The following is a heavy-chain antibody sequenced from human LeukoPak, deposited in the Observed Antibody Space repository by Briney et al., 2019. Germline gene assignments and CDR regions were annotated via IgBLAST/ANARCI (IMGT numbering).Heavy chain of an antibody. Sequence: GSSVKVSCKASGGTFSSYAISWVRQAPGQGLEWMGRIIPILGIANYAQKFQGRVTITADKSTSTAYMELSSLRSEDTAVYYCARVNKLVVTANHDAFDIWGQGTMVTVSS. V-gene: IGHV1-69*04. CDR1: GGTFSSYA. J-gene: IGHJ3*02. CDR2: IIPILGIA. D-gene: IGHD2-21*02. CDR3: ARVNKLVVTANHDAFDI.